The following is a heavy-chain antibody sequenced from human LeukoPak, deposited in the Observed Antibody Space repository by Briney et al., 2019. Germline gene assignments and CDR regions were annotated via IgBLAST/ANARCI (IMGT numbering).Heavy chain of an antibody. CDR3: ARGGQYHY. J-gene: IGHJ4*02. D-gene: IGHD1-26*01. CDR2: IKEDGSEK. V-gene: IGHV3-7*01. CDR1: GFTFSNYW. Sequence: GGSLRLSCAASGFTFSNYWMTWVRQAPGKGLEWVANIKEDGSEKYYVDSVEGRFTIFRDNAENSLYLQMNSLRAEDTAVYYCARGGQYHYWGQGTLVTVSS.